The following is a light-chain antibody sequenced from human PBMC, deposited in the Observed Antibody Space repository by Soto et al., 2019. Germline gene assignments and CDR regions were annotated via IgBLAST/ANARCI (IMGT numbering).Light chain of an antibody. V-gene: IGKV3-20*01. CDR2: GAS. Sequence: EIVLTQSPGTLSLSPGERATLSCRASQSISSSYLAWYQQKPGQAPRLLIYGASSSATVIPDRFSGSGAGTDFTLAISRLEPEGFAVYYCQEDGSSSVTLGQGTKLEIK. CDR3: QEDGSSSVT. CDR1: QSISSSY. J-gene: IGKJ2*01.